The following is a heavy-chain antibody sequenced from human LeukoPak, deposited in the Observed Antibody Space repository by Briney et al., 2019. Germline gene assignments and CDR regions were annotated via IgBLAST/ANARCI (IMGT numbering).Heavy chain of an antibody. CDR2: ISGSSSHI. CDR3: ARGLCGGDCYDY. Sequence: GGSLRLSCAASEFTFRLPTLTWFGKPQGKGLKWVSSISGSSSHIYYADSVKGRFTISRDNAKKSLYLQMSSLRADDTAVYYCARGLCGGDCYDYWGQGTLVTVSS. CDR1: EFTFRLPT. D-gene: IGHD2-21*02. V-gene: IGHV3-21*01. J-gene: IGHJ4*02.